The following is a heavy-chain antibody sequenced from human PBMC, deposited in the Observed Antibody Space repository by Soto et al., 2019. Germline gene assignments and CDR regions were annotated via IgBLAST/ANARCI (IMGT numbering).Heavy chain of an antibody. J-gene: IGHJ4*01. D-gene: IGHD2-21*01. CDR1: AGTLRPCSYN. CDR3: ARPSLAFFAS. V-gene: IGHV4-61*01. Sequence: TVSAGTLRPCSYNVCRLLLATGKGLEWIGYIYSSGSTLYNPSLKSRVIISVDTSMNRFSLKLSSVTAADTSVYYCARPSLAFFASWGLGTLVT. CDR2: IYSSGST.